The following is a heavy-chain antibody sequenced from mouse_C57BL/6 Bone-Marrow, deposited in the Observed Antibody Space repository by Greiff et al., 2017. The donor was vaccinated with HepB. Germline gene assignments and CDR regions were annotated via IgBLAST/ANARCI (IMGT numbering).Heavy chain of an antibody. Sequence: VQLQQPGAELVKPGASVKLSCKASGYTFTSYWMQWVKQRPGQGLEWIGEIDPSDSYTNYNQKFKGKATLTVDTSSSTAYMQLSSLTSEDSAVYYCARYGNYLYYFDYWGKGTTLTVSS. CDR3: ARYGNYLYYFDY. CDR1: GYTFTSYW. J-gene: IGHJ2*01. D-gene: IGHD2-1*01. V-gene: IGHV1-50*01. CDR2: IDPSDSYT.